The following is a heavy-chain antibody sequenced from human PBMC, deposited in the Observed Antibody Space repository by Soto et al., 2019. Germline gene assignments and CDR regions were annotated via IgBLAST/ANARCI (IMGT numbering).Heavy chain of an antibody. CDR3: ARQRASSGWDYYYYGMDV. Sequence: QVQLQESGPGLVKPSETLSLTCTVSGGSISSYYWSWIRHPPGKGLEWIGYIYYSGSTNYNPSLKSRVTISVDTSKNQFSLKLSSVTAADTAVYYCARQRASSGWDYYYYGMDVWGQGTTVTVSS. J-gene: IGHJ6*02. CDR1: GGSISSYY. V-gene: IGHV4-59*08. CDR2: IYYSGST. D-gene: IGHD6-19*01.